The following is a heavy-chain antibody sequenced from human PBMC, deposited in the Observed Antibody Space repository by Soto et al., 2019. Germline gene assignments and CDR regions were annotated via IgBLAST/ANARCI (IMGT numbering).Heavy chain of an antibody. J-gene: IGHJ5*02. D-gene: IGHD2-2*02. CDR1: GYAFTSYD. CDR2: MNPNSGNT. V-gene: IGHV1-8*01. CDR3: ARDEGYCSSTSCYSWFDP. Sequence: ASVKVDWQGAGYAFTSYDINWVRQENGQGLEWMGWMNPNSGNTGYAQKFQGRVTMTRSTSISTAYMELSSLRSEDTAVYYCARDEGYCSSTSCYSWFDPWGQGTLVTVSS.